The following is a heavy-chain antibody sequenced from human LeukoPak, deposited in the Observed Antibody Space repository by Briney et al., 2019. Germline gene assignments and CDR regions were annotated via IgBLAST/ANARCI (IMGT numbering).Heavy chain of an antibody. CDR1: GVSFSGYY. V-gene: IGHV4-34*01. D-gene: IGHD2-15*01. Sequence: NSSETLSLTCAVYGVSFSGYYWSWIRQPPGKGLEWIGEINHSGSTNYNPSLKSRVTISVDTSKNQFSLKLSSVTAADTAVYYCASVHCSGGSCYFFDYWGQGTLVTVSS. CDR3: ASVHCSGGSCYFFDY. J-gene: IGHJ4*02. CDR2: INHSGST.